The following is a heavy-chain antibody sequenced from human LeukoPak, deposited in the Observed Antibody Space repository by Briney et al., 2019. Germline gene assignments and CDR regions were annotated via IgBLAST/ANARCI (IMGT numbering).Heavy chain of an antibody. CDR2: ISAYNGNT. CDR3: ARVFSSSAYYYYYYMDV. J-gene: IGHJ6*03. CDR1: GYTFTSYG. Sequence: ASVKVSCKASGYTFTSYGISWVRRAPGQGLEWMGWISAYNGNTNYAQKLQGRVTMTTDTSTSTAYMELRSLRSDDTAVYYCARVFSSSAYYYYYYMDVWGKGTTVTVSS. V-gene: IGHV1-18*01. D-gene: IGHD6-6*01.